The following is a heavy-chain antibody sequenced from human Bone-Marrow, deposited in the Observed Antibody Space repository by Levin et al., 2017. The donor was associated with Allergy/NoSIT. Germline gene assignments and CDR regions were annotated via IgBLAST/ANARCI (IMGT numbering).Heavy chain of an antibody. Sequence: SLKISCVASGFTFDDYSMHWVRQVPGKGLEWVSGIGWNSVTMGYGDSVKGRFTISRDNARNSVYLHMNSLKADDTALYYCTRGGVGGGSYPGSGLATWGPGTLVTVS. CDR3: TRGGVGGGSYPGSGLAT. CDR1: GFTFDDYS. CDR2: IGWNSVTM. D-gene: IGHD1-26*01. J-gene: IGHJ5*02. V-gene: IGHV3-9*01.